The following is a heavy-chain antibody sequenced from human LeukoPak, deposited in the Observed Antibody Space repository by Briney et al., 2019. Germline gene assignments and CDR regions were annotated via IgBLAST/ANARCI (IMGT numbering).Heavy chain of an antibody. CDR1: GFTFSTYN. J-gene: IGHJ4*01. V-gene: IGHV3-21*06. CDR2: ITSGGTYT. CDR3: ARGHYDILTASYKWPPDY. Sequence: GGSLRLSCAAYGFTFSTYNVNWVRQAPGKGLEWVSSITSGGTYTYYADSVKGRFTTSRDNSKNSLSLQLSSLRAEDTAVYYCARGHYDILTASYKWPPDYWGQGILVTVSS. D-gene: IGHD3-9*01.